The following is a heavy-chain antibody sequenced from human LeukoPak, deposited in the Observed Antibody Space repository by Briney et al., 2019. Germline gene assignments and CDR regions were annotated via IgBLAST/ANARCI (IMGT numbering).Heavy chain of an antibody. J-gene: IGHJ4*02. CDR2: IRGLGLSA. D-gene: IGHD6-13*01. CDR1: GFTFSTYA. V-gene: IGHV3-23*01. CDR3: ARSILYSSSWYYFDC. Sequence: GGSLRLSCAASGFTFSTYAMTWVRQAPGNGLEWVSTIRGLGLSAYYADSVKGRFTISRDNFKNQMYLQMNSLRVEDTAVYFCARSILYSSSWYYFDCWGQGTLVTVSS.